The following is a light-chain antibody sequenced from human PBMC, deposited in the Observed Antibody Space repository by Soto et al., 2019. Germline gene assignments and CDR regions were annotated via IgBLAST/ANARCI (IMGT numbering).Light chain of an antibody. V-gene: IGLV2-8*01. CDR1: SSDVGGSNY. CDR3: SSYEVNNDLKL. Sequence: QSALTQPPSASGSPGQSVTISCTGTSSDVGGSNYVSWYQHHPGKAPKLIIYEVTKRPSGVPDRFSGSKSGNTASLTVSGLQAEDEAVYHCSSYEVNNDLKLFGGGTKLTVL. J-gene: IGLJ2*01. CDR2: EVT.